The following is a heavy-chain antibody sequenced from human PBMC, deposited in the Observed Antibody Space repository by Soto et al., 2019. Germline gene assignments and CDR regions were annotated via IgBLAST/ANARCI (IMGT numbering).Heavy chain of an antibody. D-gene: IGHD6-13*01. Sequence: SETLSLTCTVSGGSISSGGYYWCSIRQHPGKGLEWIGYIYYSGSTYYNPSLKSRVTISVDTSKNQFSLKLSSVTAADTAVYYCARDSSSPYYYYYGMDVWGQGTTVT. CDR2: IYYSGST. CDR3: ARDSSSPYYYYYGMDV. CDR1: GGSISSGGYY. J-gene: IGHJ6*02. V-gene: IGHV4-31*03.